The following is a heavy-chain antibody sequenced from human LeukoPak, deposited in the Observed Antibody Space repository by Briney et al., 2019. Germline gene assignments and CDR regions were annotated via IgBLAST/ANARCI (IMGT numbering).Heavy chain of an antibody. J-gene: IGHJ4*02. V-gene: IGHV3-23*01. D-gene: IGHD3-22*01. CDR2: ITGSGGGT. Sequence: GGSLRLSCAASGFTFSIYTMNWVRQAPGKGLEWVSAITGSGGGTHSADSVKGRFAISRDNSKSTLYLQMNSLRAEDTAVYYCAREITYYYDSSGTPSDYWGQGTLVTVSS. CDR1: GFTFSIYT. CDR3: AREITYYYDSSGTPSDY.